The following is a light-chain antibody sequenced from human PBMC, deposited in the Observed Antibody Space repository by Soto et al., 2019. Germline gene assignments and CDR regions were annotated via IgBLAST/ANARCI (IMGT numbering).Light chain of an antibody. CDR1: VSVRTD. CDR3: QQYHNWLPIT. V-gene: IGKV3-15*01. Sequence: EIAMSMSPDTLSLYTGQRATLSCRASVSVRTDLAWYQQKPGQAPRLLIYGASTRAAGVPVRFSGSGSGSEFTLTIDTLQSEDFAVYYCQQYHNWLPITFGQGTKVDIK. J-gene: IGKJ1*01. CDR2: GAS.